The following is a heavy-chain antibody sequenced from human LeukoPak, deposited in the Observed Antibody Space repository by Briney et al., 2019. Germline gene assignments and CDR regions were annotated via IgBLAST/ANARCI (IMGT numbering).Heavy chain of an antibody. V-gene: IGHV3-48*03. D-gene: IGHD1-14*01. Sequence: GGSLRLSCAASGFTFSSYEMNWVRQAPGKGLEWISDISPSGRTMSYADSVKGRFTISRDNAKNSLYMQMNSLRAEDTAVYHCARDLARYRAFGIWGQGTMVTVSS. CDR2: ISPSGRTM. J-gene: IGHJ3*02. CDR3: ARDLARYRAFGI. CDR1: GFTFSSYE.